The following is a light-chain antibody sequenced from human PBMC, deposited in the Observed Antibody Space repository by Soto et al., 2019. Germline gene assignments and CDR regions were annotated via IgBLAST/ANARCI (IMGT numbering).Light chain of an antibody. CDR2: GAS. V-gene: IGKV3-20*01. Sequence: EIVLTQSPGTLSLSPGERATLFCRASQSVSSSYLAWYQQKPGQAPRLLIYGASSRDTGIPDRFSGSGSGTDFTLTSTRLEPEDFAVYYFQQYGTSPPITFGQGTRLEIK. J-gene: IGKJ5*01. CDR3: QQYGTSPPIT. CDR1: QSVSSSY.